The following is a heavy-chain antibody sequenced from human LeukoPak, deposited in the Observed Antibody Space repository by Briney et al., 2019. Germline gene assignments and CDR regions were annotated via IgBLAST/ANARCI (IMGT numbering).Heavy chain of an antibody. Sequence: GGSLRLSCTASGFTFGDYAMSWVRQAPGKGLEWVGFIRSKAYGGTTEYAASVKGRFTISRDDSKSIAYLQMNSLKTEDTGVYYCTRDIYSDHLFDYWGQGTLVTVSS. CDR3: TRDIYSDHLFDY. J-gene: IGHJ4*02. D-gene: IGHD2-21*01. CDR1: GFTFGDYA. CDR2: IRSKAYGGTT. V-gene: IGHV3-49*04.